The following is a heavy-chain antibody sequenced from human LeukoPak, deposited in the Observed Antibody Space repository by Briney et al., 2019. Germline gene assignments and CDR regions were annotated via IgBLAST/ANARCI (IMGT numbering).Heavy chain of an antibody. CDR1: GFTFSGYS. D-gene: IGHD5-18*01. V-gene: IGHV3-21*01. J-gene: IGHJ2*01. CDR2: IGSTSTYM. Sequence: GGSLRLSCTAYGFTFSGYSMSWVRQAPGKGLEWVSSIGSTSTYMYYADSVKGRFTISRDNAKNSLYLQMNSLRAEDTAVYYCARPPFMDAPMAFYWYFDLWGRGTLVTVSS. CDR3: ARPPFMDAPMAFYWYFDL.